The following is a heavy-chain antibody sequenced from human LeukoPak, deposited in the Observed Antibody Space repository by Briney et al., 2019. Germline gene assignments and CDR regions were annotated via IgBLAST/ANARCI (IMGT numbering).Heavy chain of an antibody. J-gene: IGHJ4*02. D-gene: IGHD3-10*01. Sequence: GGSLRLSCAASGFTFSDYYMGWIRQAPGKGLEWVSYISSSGSTIYYADSAKGRFTISRDNAKNSLYLQMNSLRAEDTAVYYCARVPQFGYYYFDYWGQGTLVTVSS. V-gene: IGHV3-11*01. CDR2: ISSSGSTI. CDR3: ARVPQFGYYYFDY. CDR1: GFTFSDYY.